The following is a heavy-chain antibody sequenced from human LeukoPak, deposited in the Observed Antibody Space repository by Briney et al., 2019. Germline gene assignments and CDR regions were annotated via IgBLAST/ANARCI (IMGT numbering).Heavy chain of an antibody. CDR3: ARGWSDGIAVAGQFDY. CDR2: IIPIFGTA. J-gene: IGHJ4*02. V-gene: IGHV1-69*05. D-gene: IGHD6-19*01. CDR1: GGTFSSYA. Sequence: LVKVSCKASGGTFSSYAISWVRQAPGQGLEWMGGIIPIFGTANYAQKFQGRVTITTDESTSTAYMELSSLRSEDTAVYYCARGWSDGIAVAGQFDYWGQGTLVTVSS.